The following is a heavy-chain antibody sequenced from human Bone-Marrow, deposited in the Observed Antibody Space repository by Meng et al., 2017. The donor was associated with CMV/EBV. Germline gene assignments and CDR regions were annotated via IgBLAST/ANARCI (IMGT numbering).Heavy chain of an antibody. Sequence: GGSLRLSCAASGFTFSSYAMHWVRQAPGKGLEWVAVISYDGSNKYYADSVKGRFTISRDNSKNTLYLQMNSLRAEDTAVYYCARDRSKYYDFWSGYYFGLGMAVSSQGTTVTVSS. D-gene: IGHD3-3*01. J-gene: IGHJ6*02. V-gene: IGHV3-30*04. CDR1: GFTFSSYA. CDR2: ISYDGSNK. CDR3: ARDRSKYYDFWSGYYFGLGMAV.